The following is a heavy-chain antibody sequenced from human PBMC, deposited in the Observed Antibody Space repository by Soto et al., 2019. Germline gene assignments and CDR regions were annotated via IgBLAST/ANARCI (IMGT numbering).Heavy chain of an antibody. J-gene: IGHJ3*01. CDR3: ARDGDPVDTAMVSAFDL. D-gene: IGHD5-18*01. V-gene: IGHV1-46*01. CDR2: INPSGGST. CDR1: GYTFTSYY. Sequence: ASVKVSCKASGYTFTSYYMHWVRQAPGQGLEWMGIINPSGGSTSYAQKFQGRVTMTRDTSTSTVYMELSSLRSEDTAVYYCARDGDPVDTAMVSAFDLWGQGTMVTVSS.